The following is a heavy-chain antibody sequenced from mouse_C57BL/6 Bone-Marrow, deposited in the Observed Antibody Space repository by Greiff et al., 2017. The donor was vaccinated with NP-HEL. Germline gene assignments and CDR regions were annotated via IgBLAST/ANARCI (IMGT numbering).Heavy chain of an antibody. CDR1: GYSITSGYY. V-gene: IGHV3-6*01. Sequence: EVKLVESGPGLVKPSQSLSLTCSVTGYSITSGYYWNWIRRFPGNKLEWVGSISYDGCNNYSPSLKNRISITRDTSKDQFFLKFNSVTAEDTATYYCASAYGNYLDYWGQGTTLTVSS. D-gene: IGHD2-10*02. CDR3: ASAYGNYLDY. J-gene: IGHJ2*01. CDR2: ISYDGCN.